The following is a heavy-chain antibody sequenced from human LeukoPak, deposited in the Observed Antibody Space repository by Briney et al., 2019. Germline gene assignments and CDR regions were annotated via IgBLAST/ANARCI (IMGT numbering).Heavy chain of an antibody. Sequence: GGSLRLSCAASGFTFSGSAMHWVRQASGKGLEWVGRIRSKANSYATAYAASVKGRFTISRDDSKNTAYLQMNSLRAEDTAVYYCARETEGFDYWGQGTLVTVSS. CDR1: GFTFSGSA. CDR2: IRSKANSYAT. CDR3: ARETEGFDY. J-gene: IGHJ4*02. V-gene: IGHV3-73*01. D-gene: IGHD1-1*01.